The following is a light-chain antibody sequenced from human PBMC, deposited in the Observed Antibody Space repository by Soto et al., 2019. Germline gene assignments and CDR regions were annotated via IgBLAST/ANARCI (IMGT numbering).Light chain of an antibody. CDR2: DAS. CDR3: HQYNSYS. CDR1: QSISRT. Sequence: EIVLTQSPDTLSVSPGERATLSCRASQSISRTLAWYQQKSGQPPRLLIYDASNRATGIPARFSGSGSGTDFTLTISSLEPEDFATYYCHQYNSYSFGQGTKVDI. V-gene: IGKV3D-15*01. J-gene: IGKJ1*01.